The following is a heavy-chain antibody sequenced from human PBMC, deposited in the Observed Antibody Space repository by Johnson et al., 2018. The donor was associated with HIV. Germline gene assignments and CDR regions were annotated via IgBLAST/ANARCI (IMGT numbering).Heavy chain of an antibody. CDR1: DFTFSNNA. CDR2: ISYDGTNT. J-gene: IGHJ3*02. V-gene: IGHV3-30*03. D-gene: IGHD1-26*01. Sequence: QMQLVESGGGVVQPGRSLRLSCAASDFTFSNNAIHWVRQAPGKRLEWVAVISYDGTNTYYVDSVKGRFTISRDNAKNSLYLQMNSLRAEDTAVYYCARDSQWELRPDAFDIWGQGTMVTVSS. CDR3: ARDSQWELRPDAFDI.